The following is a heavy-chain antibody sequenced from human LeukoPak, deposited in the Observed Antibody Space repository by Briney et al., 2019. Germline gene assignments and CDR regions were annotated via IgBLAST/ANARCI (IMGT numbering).Heavy chain of an antibody. J-gene: IGHJ4*02. Sequence: GGSLRLSCAASGFTSSSYAMSWVRQAPGKGLEWVSAISGSGGSTYYADSVKGRFTISRDNSKNTLYLQMNSLRAEDTAVYYCITRGVIMPTDYWGQGTLVTVSS. V-gene: IGHV3-23*01. CDR1: GFTSSSYA. CDR3: ITRGVIMPTDY. CDR2: ISGSGGST. D-gene: IGHD3-10*01.